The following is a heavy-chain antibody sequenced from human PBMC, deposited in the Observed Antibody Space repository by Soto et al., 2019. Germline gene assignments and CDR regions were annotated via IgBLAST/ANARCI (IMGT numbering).Heavy chain of an antibody. Sequence: QVQLVQSGAEVKKPGASVNVSCKASGNTFTRFYIHWVRQAPGQGLEWMGIINPRSGDTTYAEKFQGRITVTRDTSTRTVYMELTSLRYEDTAIYYCARVALSGGGWLDPCGQGTLVTVSS. J-gene: IGHJ5*02. CDR2: INPRSGDT. V-gene: IGHV1-46*01. D-gene: IGHD1-26*01. CDR1: GNTFTRFY. CDR3: ARVALSGGGWLDP.